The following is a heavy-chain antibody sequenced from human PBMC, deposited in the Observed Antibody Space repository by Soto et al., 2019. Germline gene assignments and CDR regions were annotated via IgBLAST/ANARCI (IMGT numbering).Heavy chain of an antibody. V-gene: IGHV5-51*01. Sequence: PGESLKISCKGSGYTFTNYWIGWLRQMPGKGLEWMGIIYPGDSDTKYNPSFQGQVTISADNSITTTYLQWSSLKASDTAMYYCARQIYDSDTGPNFQYYFDSWGQGTTVTVSS. CDR2: IYPGDSDT. CDR1: GYTFTNYW. J-gene: IGHJ4*02. D-gene: IGHD3-22*01. CDR3: ARQIYDSDTGPNFQYYFDS.